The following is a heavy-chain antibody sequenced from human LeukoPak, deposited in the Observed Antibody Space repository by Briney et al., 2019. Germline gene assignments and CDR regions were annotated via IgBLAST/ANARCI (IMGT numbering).Heavy chain of an antibody. D-gene: IGHD2-15*01. CDR2: ISSSSSYI. CDR1: GFTFSDYC. CDR3: ARDYGPEDIVVVVAAKRFDP. V-gene: IGHV3-11*06. J-gene: IGHJ5*02. Sequence: GGSLRLSCAASGFTFSDYCMSWIRQAPGKGLEWVSSISSSSSYIYYADSVKGRFTISRDNAKNSLYLQMNSLRAEDTAVYYCARDYGPEDIVVVVAAKRFDPWGQGTLVTVSS.